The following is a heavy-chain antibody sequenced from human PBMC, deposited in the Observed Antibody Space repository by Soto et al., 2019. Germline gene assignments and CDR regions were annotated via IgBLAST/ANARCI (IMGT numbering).Heavy chain of an antibody. CDR3: AREERNLYDFWSGYFKVYGMDV. V-gene: IGHV1-69*01. CDR2: IIPIFGTA. J-gene: IGHJ6*02. D-gene: IGHD3-3*01. Sequence: QVQLVQSGAEVKKPGSSVKVSCKASRGTFSSYTLSWVRQAPGQGLEWMGGIIPIFGTANYAQKFQGRVTITADDSTSTAYMELSSLRSEDTAVYYCAREERNLYDFWSGYFKVYGMDVWGQGTTVTVSS. CDR1: RGTFSSYT.